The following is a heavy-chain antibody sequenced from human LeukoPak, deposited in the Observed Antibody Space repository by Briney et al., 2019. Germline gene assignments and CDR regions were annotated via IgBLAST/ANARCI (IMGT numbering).Heavy chain of an antibody. V-gene: IGHV3-20*04. D-gene: IGHD3-22*01. CDR3: ARDHTRQYYYDSSGYYPSGY. CDR2: INWNGGST. Sequence: PGGSLRLSCAASGLTFDDYGMSWVRQAPGKGLEWVSGINWNGGSTGYADSVKGRFTISRDNAKNSLYLQMNSLRAEDTALYYCARDHTRQYYYDSSGYYPSGYWGQGTLVTVSS. J-gene: IGHJ4*02. CDR1: GLTFDDYG.